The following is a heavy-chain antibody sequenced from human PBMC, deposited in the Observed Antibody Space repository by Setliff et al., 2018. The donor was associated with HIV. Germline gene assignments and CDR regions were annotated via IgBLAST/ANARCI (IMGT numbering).Heavy chain of an antibody. Sequence: PSETLSLTCTVSGDSISSSAYYWSWIRQPAGKGLEWIGRIFSSGSTSYNPSLKSRVTMTVDTSKNQFSLRLSSVTAADTAVYYCARDPVITMMVGPRFYFDYWGQGILVTVSS. J-gene: IGHJ4*02. CDR2: IFSSGST. V-gene: IGHV4-61*02. CDR1: GDSISSSAYY. CDR3: ARDPVITMMVGPRFYFDY. D-gene: IGHD3-22*01.